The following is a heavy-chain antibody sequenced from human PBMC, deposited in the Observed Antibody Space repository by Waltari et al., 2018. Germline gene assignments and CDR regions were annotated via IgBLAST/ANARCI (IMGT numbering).Heavy chain of an antibody. CDR1: GGSISSSSYY. CDR2: IYYSGST. D-gene: IGHD6-19*01. V-gene: IGHV4-39*01. Sequence: QLQLQESGPGLVKPSETLSLTCTVSGGSISSSSYYWGWIRQPPGKGLEWIGSIYYSGSTYYNPSRKSRVTISVDTSKNQFSLKLSSVTAADTAVYYCARHSQWLVLYYFDYWGQGTLVTVSS. J-gene: IGHJ4*02. CDR3: ARHSQWLVLYYFDY.